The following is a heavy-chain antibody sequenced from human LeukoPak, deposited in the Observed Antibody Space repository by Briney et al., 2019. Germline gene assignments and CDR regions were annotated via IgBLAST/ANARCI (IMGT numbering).Heavy chain of an antibody. CDR1: GGTFSSYA. D-gene: IGHD3-22*01. V-gene: IGHV1-69*13. CDR3: ARLGPYYDSSGYGEYNWFDP. Sequence: SVTVSCKASGGTFSSYAISWVRQAPGQGLEWMGGIIPIFGTANYAQKFQGRVTITADESTSTAYMELSSLRSEDTAVYYCARLGPYYDSSGYGEYNWFDPWGQGTLVTVSS. J-gene: IGHJ5*02. CDR2: IIPIFGTA.